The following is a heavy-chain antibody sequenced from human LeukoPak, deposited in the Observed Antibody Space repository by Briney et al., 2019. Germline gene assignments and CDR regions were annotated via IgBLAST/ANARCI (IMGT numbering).Heavy chain of an antibody. CDR1: GFTFSSYA. Sequence: PRGSLRLSCAASGFTFSSYAMSWVRQAPGKGLEWVPAISGSGGSTYYADSVKGRFTISRDNSKNTLYLQMNSLRAEDTAVYYCAKWSGYDILTGYYGGFDYWGQGTLVTVSS. J-gene: IGHJ4*02. CDR2: ISGSGGST. V-gene: IGHV3-23*01. CDR3: AKWSGYDILTGYYGGFDY. D-gene: IGHD3-9*01.